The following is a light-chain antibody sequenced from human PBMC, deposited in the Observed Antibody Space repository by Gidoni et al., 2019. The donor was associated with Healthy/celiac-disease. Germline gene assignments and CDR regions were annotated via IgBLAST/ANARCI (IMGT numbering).Light chain of an antibody. CDR2: AAS. CDR3: QQSSSTPWT. CDR1: QSISSY. J-gene: IGKJ1*01. Sequence: EMQRTQSPSSLSASVGDRVTITCRASQSISSYLNWYQQKPGKAPKLLIYAASSLQSGVPSRFSGSGSGTDFTLTISSLQPEDFATYYCQQSSSTPWTFGQGTKVEIK. V-gene: IGKV1-39*01.